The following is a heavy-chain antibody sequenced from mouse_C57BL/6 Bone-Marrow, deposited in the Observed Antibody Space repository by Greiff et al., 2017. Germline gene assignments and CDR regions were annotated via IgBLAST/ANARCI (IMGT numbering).Heavy chain of an antibody. D-gene: IGHD2-4*01. CDR3: ARSSYDYGGTYAMDY. J-gene: IGHJ4*01. V-gene: IGHV1-63*01. Sequence: QVQLQQSGAELVRPGTSVKMSCKASGYTFTNYWIGWAKQRPGHGLEWIGDIYPGGGYTNYNEKFKGKATLTADKSSSTAYMQFSSLTSEDSAIYYCARSSYDYGGTYAMDYWGQGTSVTVSS. CDR2: IYPGGGYT. CDR1: GYTFTNYW.